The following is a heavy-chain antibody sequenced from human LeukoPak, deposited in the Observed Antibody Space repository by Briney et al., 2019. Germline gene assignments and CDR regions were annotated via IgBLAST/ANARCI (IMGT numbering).Heavy chain of an antibody. CDR3: AKAPVTTCRGAFCYPFDY. CDR1: GFTFSSHS. D-gene: IGHD2-15*01. V-gene: IGHV3-23*01. Sequence: PGGSLRLSCAASGFTFSSHSMAWDRQAPGKVLEWVSAISDTGNTYHADSVKGRFTISRDSSKNTLFLQMNRLRPEDAAVYYCAKAPVTTCRGAFCYPFDYWSLGTLVTVSS. CDR2: ISDTGNT. J-gene: IGHJ4*02.